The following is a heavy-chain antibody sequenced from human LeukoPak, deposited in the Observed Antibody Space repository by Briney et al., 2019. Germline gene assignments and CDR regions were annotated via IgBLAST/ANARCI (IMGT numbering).Heavy chain of an antibody. D-gene: IGHD3-10*01. CDR1: GYTFTSYG. CDR3: ARDSSYGSGSYTAFDI. CDR2: ISAYNGNT. J-gene: IGHJ3*02. Sequence: ASVKVSCEASGYTFTSYGISWVRQAPGQGLEWMGWISAYNGNTNYAQKLQGGVTMTTDTSTSTAYMELRSLRSDDTAVYYCARDSSYGSGSYTAFDIWGQGTMVTVSS. V-gene: IGHV1-18*01.